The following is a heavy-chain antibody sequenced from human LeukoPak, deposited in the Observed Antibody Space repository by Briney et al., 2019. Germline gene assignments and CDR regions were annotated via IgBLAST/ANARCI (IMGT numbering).Heavy chain of an antibody. Sequence: SETLSLTCTVSGGSISSNYWSWIREPPGKGLEWIGYIYHTGSTNYNPSLRSRLTISVDTSKNHFSLKLRSVTAADTAVYYCARIMTTWSFDLWGRGTLVTVSS. CDR2: IYHTGST. CDR3: ARIMTTWSFDL. V-gene: IGHV4-59*08. J-gene: IGHJ2*01. D-gene: IGHD4-17*01. CDR1: GGSISSNY.